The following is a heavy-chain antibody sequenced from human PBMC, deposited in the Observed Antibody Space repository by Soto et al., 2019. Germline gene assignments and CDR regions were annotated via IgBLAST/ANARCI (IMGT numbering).Heavy chain of an antibody. CDR1: GYTFTSYY. CDR2: INPSGGST. CDR3: ARDLRGQHFGLYYYYGMDV. D-gene: IGHD3-10*01. V-gene: IGHV1-46*01. J-gene: IGHJ6*02. Sequence: ASVKVSCKASGYTFTSYYMHWVRQAPGQGLEWMGIINPSGGSTSYAQKFQGRVTMTRDTSTSTVYMELSSLRSEDTAVYYCARDLRGQHFGLYYYYGMDVWGQGTTVTVSS.